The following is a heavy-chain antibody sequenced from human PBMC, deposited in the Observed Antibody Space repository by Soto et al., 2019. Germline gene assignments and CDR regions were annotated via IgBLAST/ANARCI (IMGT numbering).Heavy chain of an antibody. D-gene: IGHD3-16*01. CDR1: GGSISSYY. CDR3: ARRYGGNFDY. J-gene: IGHJ4*02. CDR2: ISYSGST. Sequence: QVQLQESGPGLVKPSETLSLTCTVSGGSISSYYWSWIRQPPGKGLEWIGYISYSGSTNYNPSLNSRVTISVDTSKNQFTVKLSSVTAADTAVYYCARRYGGNFDYWGQGTLVTVSS. V-gene: IGHV4-59*01.